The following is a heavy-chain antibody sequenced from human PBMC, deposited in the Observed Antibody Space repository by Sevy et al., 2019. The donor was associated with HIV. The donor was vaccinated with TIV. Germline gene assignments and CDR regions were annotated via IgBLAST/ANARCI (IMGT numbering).Heavy chain of an antibody. CDR1: GYTLTEVS. Sequence: ASVKVSCKVSGYTLTEVSMHWVRHCPGKWLEWMGRFDPEDGETIYAQKFQGRITMTEDTSTDTAYMELRSLRSEDTAVYHCATAREYYSDSSGYLDYWGQGTLVTVSS. CDR3: ATAREYYSDSSGYLDY. D-gene: IGHD3-22*01. J-gene: IGHJ4*02. CDR2: FDPEDGET. V-gene: IGHV1-24*01.